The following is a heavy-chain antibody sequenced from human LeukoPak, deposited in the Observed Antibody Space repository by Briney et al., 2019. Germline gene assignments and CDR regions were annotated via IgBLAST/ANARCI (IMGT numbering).Heavy chain of an antibody. D-gene: IGHD3-22*01. CDR2: IIPIFGTA. V-gene: IGHV1-69*06. Sequence: GSSVKVSCKASGGTFSSYAISWVRQAPGQGLEWMGGIIPIFGTANYAQKFQGRVTITADKSTSTAYMELSSLRSEDTAVYYCARLTYYYDSSGYGGAFDIWGQGTMVTVSS. CDR1: GGTFSSYA. J-gene: IGHJ3*02. CDR3: ARLTYYYDSSGYGGAFDI.